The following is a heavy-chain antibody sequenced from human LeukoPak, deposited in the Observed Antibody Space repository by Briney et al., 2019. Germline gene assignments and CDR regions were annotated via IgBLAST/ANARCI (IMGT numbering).Heavy chain of an antibody. CDR2: ISISSGII. Sequence: GGSLRLSCAASGFTFSSYSMNWVRQAPGKGLEWVSYISISSGIIYYADSVKGRFTISRDNSKNSLYLQMNSLRTEDTAVYYCARERWGDAFDIWGQGTLVTVSS. CDR1: GFTFSSYS. D-gene: IGHD3-16*01. J-gene: IGHJ3*02. V-gene: IGHV3-48*01. CDR3: ARERWGDAFDI.